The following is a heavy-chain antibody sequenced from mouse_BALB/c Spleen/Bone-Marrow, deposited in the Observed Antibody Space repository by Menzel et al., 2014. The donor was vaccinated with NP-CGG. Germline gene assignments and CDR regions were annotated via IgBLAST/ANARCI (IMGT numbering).Heavy chain of an antibody. Sequence: QVQLKESGAERVRPESSVKISCKASGYAFSTYWMIWVKQRPGQGVEWIGQIYPGDGDTNYNGKFKGKATLTADKSSSTAYMQLSSLTSEHSAVYFCASGARSAIDYWGQGTSVPIAS. CDR2: IYPGDGDT. CDR1: GYAFSTYW. J-gene: IGHJ4*01. D-gene: IGHD3-1*01. V-gene: IGHV1-80*01. CDR3: ASGARSAIDY.